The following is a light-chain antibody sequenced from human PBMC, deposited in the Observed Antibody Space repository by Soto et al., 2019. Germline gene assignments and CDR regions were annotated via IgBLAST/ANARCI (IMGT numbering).Light chain of an antibody. CDR2: DND. J-gene: IGLJ3*02. CDR1: SSNIGNNY. V-gene: IGLV1-51*01. Sequence: QSVLTQPPSVSAAPGQRVTMSGSGSSSNIGNNYVSWYQHLPGTAPKLLIYDNDRRPSGIPDRFSASKSDTSATLDITGLQTGDEADYYCGAWDSSLSVVMFGGGTKLTVL. CDR3: GAWDSSLSVVM.